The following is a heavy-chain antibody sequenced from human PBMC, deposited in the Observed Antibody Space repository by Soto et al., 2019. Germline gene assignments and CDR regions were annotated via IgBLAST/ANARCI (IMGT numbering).Heavy chain of an antibody. CDR1: GDSITSFF. V-gene: IGHV4-59*01. J-gene: IGHJ3*02. CDR2: VHYSGST. Sequence: SETLSLTCTVSGDSITSFFWSWVRQPPGKGLEWIGYVHYSGSTNYNPSLKSRLTMSVDTSKNHFSLRLDPVTAADTAVYYCARVNQLAPKRNAFDIWGQGTMVTVSS. D-gene: IGHD2-2*01. CDR3: ARVNQLAPKRNAFDI.